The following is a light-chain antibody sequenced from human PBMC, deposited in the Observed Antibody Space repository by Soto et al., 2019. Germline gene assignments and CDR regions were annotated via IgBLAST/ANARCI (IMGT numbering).Light chain of an antibody. CDR2: DTS. CDR1: QSVSSS. CDR3: QQRNVWPPVT. V-gene: IGKV3-11*01. Sequence: SVCTNNTDTLSLSPEERAALSCSASQSVSSSLAWYQQKPGQAPRLLIYDTSNRATDIPPRFSGSGSGTDFTLTISSLEPEDSAVYYCQQRNVWPPVTFGQ. J-gene: IGKJ5*01.